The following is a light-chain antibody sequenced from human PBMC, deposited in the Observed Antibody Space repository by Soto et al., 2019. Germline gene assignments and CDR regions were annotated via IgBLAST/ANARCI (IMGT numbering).Light chain of an antibody. CDR2: GNS. CDR3: QSYDSSLSVV. Sequence: QSVLTQPPSVSGAPGQRVTISCTGSSSNIGAGYDVHSYQPLPGTAPKLLIYGNSSRPSGVPDRFSGSKSGTSASLAITGRQAEYEAAYSCQSYDSSLSVVFGGGTKLTVL. V-gene: IGLV1-40*01. J-gene: IGLJ2*01. CDR1: SSNIGAGYD.